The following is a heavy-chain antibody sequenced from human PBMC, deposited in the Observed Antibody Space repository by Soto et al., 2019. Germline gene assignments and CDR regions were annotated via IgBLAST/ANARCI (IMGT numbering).Heavy chain of an antibody. D-gene: IGHD6-19*01. CDR1: GYSVTTYW. Sequence: GESLKISCKGSGYSVTTYWIGWVRQMPGKGLECMGIIYTGDSDTRYSPSFQGQVTISADKSISTAYLQWSSLKASATAIYYCAIRGASQWLKFWGQGTLVTVSS. CDR2: IYTGDSDT. CDR3: AIRGASQWLKF. V-gene: IGHV5-51*01. J-gene: IGHJ4*02.